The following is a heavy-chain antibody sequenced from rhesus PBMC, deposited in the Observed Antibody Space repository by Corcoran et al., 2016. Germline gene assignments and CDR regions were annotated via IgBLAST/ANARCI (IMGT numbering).Heavy chain of an antibody. CDR3: ARGWSNPIDY. CDR1: GVSISSYW. D-gene: IGHD3-22*01. CDR2: NNGNNVRN. J-gene: IGHJ4*01. V-gene: IGHV4-80*01. Sequence: QVQLQESGPGLVKPSETLSLTCTVPGVSISSYWWNWIRPSPGKGLEWIGENNGNNVRNDYHPSLRSGVTVSKEASENQFSLKLSSVTAADTAVYYCARGWSNPIDYWGQGVLVTVSS.